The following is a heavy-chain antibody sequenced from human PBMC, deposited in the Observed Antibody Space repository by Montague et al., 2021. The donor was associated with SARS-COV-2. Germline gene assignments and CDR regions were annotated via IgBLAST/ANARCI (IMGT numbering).Heavy chain of an antibody. Sequence: SLRLSCAASGFTFSSCAMHWVRQAPGKGLEWVAVISYDGSNKYYADSVTGRFTISRDNSKNTLYLQMNSLRAEDTAVYYCARDRDDYIWGSYENFDYWGQGTLVTVSS. CDR2: ISYDGSNK. CDR1: GFTFSSCA. CDR3: ARDRDDYIWGSYENFDY. V-gene: IGHV3-30*04. D-gene: IGHD3-16*01. J-gene: IGHJ4*02.